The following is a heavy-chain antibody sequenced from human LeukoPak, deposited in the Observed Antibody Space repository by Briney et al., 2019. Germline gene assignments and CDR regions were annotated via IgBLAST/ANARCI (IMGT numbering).Heavy chain of an antibody. V-gene: IGHV3-7*01. CDR2: IREDGSQK. CDR3: ARGPTNGQAFDY. CDR1: GFTFSSSW. D-gene: IGHD2-8*01. Sequence: PGGSLRLSCAASGFTFSSSWMTWVRQVPGKGLEWVASIREDGSQKSSVDSVKGRFTISRDNAKTSLYLQMDSLRAEDTAVYWCARGPTNGQAFDYRGQGTLVSVSS. J-gene: IGHJ4*02.